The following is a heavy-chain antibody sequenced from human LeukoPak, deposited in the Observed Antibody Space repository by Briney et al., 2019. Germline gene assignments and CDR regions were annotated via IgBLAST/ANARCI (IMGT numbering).Heavy chain of an antibody. CDR3: ARSTVVPFYFDY. D-gene: IGHD4-23*01. Sequence: SVKVSCKASGGTFSSYAISWVRQAPGQGLEWMGRIIPILGIANYAQKFQGRVTITADKSTSTAYMELSSLRSEDTAVYYCARSTVVPFYFDYWGQGTLVTVSS. CDR2: IIPILGIA. J-gene: IGHJ4*02. CDR1: GGTFSSYA. V-gene: IGHV1-69*04.